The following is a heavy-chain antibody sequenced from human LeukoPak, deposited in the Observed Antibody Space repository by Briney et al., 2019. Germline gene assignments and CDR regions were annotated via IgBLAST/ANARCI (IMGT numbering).Heavy chain of an antibody. CDR3: AKVLNYYASGYFDY. Sequence: PGGSLRLPCAASGFTFSNYAMSWVRQAPGKGLEWVSAISGSGGSTHYADSVKGRFTISRDNSKNTLYLQMNSLRAEDTAVYYCAKVLNYYASGYFDYWGQGTLVTVSS. V-gene: IGHV3-23*01. CDR2: ISGSGGST. CDR1: GFTFSNYA. J-gene: IGHJ4*02. D-gene: IGHD3-10*01.